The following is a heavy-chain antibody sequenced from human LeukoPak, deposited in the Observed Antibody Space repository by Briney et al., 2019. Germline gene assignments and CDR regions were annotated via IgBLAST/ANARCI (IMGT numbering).Heavy chain of an antibody. D-gene: IGHD2-15*01. Sequence: PSETLSLTCTVSGGSISSYYWGWIRQPPGKGLEWIGSIYYSGTSYYNPSLKSRVTTSVDTSKNQFSLKLSSVTAADTAVYYCARGCSGGSCYLSWDYWGQGTLVTVSS. CDR1: GGSISSYY. CDR3: ARGCSGGSCYLSWDY. CDR2: IYYSGTS. V-gene: IGHV4-39*01. J-gene: IGHJ4*02.